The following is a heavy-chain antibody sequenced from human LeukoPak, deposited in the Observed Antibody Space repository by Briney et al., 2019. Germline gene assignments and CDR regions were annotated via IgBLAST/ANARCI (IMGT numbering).Heavy chain of an antibody. Sequence: GGSLRLSCAASGFTFSSYEMHWVRQAPGKGLEWVALISYDGSNKNYADSVKGRLTISRDISKNTLYVQMNSLRPEDTAVYYCAKDSTEYAFHIWGQGTMVTVSP. CDR2: ISYDGSNK. D-gene: IGHD2-21*02. CDR3: AKDSTEYAFHI. CDR1: GFTFSSYE. J-gene: IGHJ3*02. V-gene: IGHV3-30*04.